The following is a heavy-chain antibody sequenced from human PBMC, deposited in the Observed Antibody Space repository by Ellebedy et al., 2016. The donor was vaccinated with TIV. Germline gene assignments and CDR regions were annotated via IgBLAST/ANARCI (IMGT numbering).Heavy chain of an antibody. D-gene: IGHD1-26*01. CDR1: GYPFTKYY. J-gene: IGHJ3*02. V-gene: IGHV1-46*01. Sequence: ASVKVSCKASGYPFTKYYFHWIRQAPGQGLEWMGVLDARVGSTTYAETLQGRITMTRDTSTRTAYMELSSLRPEDTAIYYCARNTDVVRIPSAYGSSFDIWGQGTMVTVSS. CDR2: LDARVGST. CDR3: ARNTDVVRIPSAYGSSFDI.